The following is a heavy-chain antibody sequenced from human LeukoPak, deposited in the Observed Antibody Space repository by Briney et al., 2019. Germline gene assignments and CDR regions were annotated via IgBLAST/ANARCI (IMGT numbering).Heavy chain of an antibody. D-gene: IGHD3/OR15-3a*01. CDR3: AKMGPYVFAFDI. CDR1: GFTVSSNY. V-gene: IGHV3-23*01. Sequence: GGSLRLSCAASGFTVSSNYMSWVRQAPGKGLEWVSAISGSGGSTYYADSVKGRFTISRDNSKNTLYLQMNSLRAEDTAVYYCAKMGPYVFAFDIWGQGTMVTVSS. J-gene: IGHJ3*02. CDR2: ISGSGGST.